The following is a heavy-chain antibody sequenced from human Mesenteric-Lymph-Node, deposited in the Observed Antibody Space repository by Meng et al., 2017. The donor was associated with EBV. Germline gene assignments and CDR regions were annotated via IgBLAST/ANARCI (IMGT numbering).Heavy chain of an antibody. D-gene: IGHD3-10*01. V-gene: IGHV4-34*01. Sequence: QSQVQKWGEAVFMVSAPLYLSCSGFGGSFSDYYWSWTRQPPGKGLECIGEIDHTGNTHNNPSLKSRVSMSVATSKNLFSLKLDSVTAADTAMYYCAGHVGRGGDYWDQGALVTVSS. CDR3: AGHVGRGGDY. CDR1: GGSFSDYY. J-gene: IGHJ4*02. CDR2: IDHTGNT.